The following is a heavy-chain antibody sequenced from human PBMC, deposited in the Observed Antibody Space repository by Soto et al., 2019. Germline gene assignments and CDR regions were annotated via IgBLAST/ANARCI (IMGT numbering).Heavy chain of an antibody. J-gene: IGHJ6*02. CDR3: AKGGSSDDYYYYYGMDV. V-gene: IGHV3-23*01. Sequence: GGSLRLSCAASGFTFSSYAMSWVRQAPGKGLEWVSAISGSGGSTYYADSVKGRFTISRDNSKNTLYLQMNSLRAEDTAVYYCAKGGSSDDYYYYYGMDVWGQGTTVTVSS. CDR1: GFTFSSYA. CDR2: ISGSGGST. D-gene: IGHD6-6*01.